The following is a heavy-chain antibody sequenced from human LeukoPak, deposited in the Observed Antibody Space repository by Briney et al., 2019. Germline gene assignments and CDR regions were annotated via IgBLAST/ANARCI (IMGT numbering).Heavy chain of an antibody. CDR3: VRDRGSPTLFDY. J-gene: IGHJ4*02. Sequence: GRSLRLSCAASGFTFSSYGMHWVRQAPGKGLEWVAVISYDGSNKYYADSVKGRFTISRDNSKNTLYLQMNSLRAEDTAVYYCVRDRGSPTLFDYWGQGALVTVSS. D-gene: IGHD1-26*01. CDR2: ISYDGSNK. V-gene: IGHV3-30*03. CDR1: GFTFSSYG.